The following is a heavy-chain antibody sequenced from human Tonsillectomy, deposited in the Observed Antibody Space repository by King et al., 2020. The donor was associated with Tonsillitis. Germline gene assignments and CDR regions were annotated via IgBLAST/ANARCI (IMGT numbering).Heavy chain of an antibody. CDR1: GFTFRNYA. J-gene: IGHJ4*02. D-gene: IGHD2-2*01. V-gene: IGHV3-30*04. Sequence: VQLVESGGGVVLPGTSLRLSCTVSGFTFRNYAMNWVRQAPGKGLEWVAVISFDGSNEFYADSLSGRVTISRDNFESTLSLQINRLRPDDTAVYYCARGKYCSSDSCDVVTASDCWGQGTLVTVSP. CDR3: ARGKYCSSDSCDVVTASDC. CDR2: ISFDGSNE.